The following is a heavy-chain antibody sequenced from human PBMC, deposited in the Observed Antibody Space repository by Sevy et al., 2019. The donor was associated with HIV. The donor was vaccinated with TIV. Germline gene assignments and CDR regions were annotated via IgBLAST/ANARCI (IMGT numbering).Heavy chain of an antibody. CDR2: LYSGGST. D-gene: IGHD3-9*01. V-gene: IGHV3-53*01. CDR1: GFTVSSSY. Sequence: GGCLRLSCAASGFTVSSSYMSWVRQAPGKGLEWVSILYSGGSTYYADSVKGRFTISRDNSQNTLYLQMNNLRAEDTAVYYCATAKYDKRFHHWGQGTLVTVSS. J-gene: IGHJ1*01. CDR3: ATAKYDKRFHH.